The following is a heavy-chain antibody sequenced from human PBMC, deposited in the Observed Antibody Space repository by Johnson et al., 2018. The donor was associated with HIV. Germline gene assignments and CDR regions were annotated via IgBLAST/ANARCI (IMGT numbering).Heavy chain of an antibody. CDR1: GLTFSSYW. J-gene: IGHJ3*02. Sequence: VQLVESGGGLVQPGGSLGLSCAASGLTFSSYWMTWVRQAPGKGLEWVANIKQDGSEKIYADSVKGRFTISRDNAENSLYLQINSLRVDDPAVYYCVRDPGPGSSSHERSWGGFDIWGQGTMVAVSS. D-gene: IGHD6-6*01. V-gene: IGHV3-7*01. CDR3: VRDPGPGSSSHERSWGGFDI. CDR2: IKQDGSEK.